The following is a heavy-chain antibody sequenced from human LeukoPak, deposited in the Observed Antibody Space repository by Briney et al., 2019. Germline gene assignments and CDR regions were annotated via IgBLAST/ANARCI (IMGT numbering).Heavy chain of an antibody. CDR2: ISGSGGST. CDR1: GFTFSSYA. J-gene: IGHJ3*02. V-gene: IGHV3-23*01. Sequence: GGSLRLSCAASGFTFSSYAMSWVRQAPGKGLEWVSAISGSGGSTYYADSVKGRFTISRDNSKNTLYLQMNSLRAEDTAVYYCAKDLRLSSSSWCVDAFDIWGQGTMVTVSS. CDR3: AKDLRLSSSSWCVDAFDI. D-gene: IGHD6-13*01.